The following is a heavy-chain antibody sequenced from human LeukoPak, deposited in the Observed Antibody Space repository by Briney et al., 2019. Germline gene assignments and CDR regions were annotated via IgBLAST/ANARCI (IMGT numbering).Heavy chain of an antibody. D-gene: IGHD2-21*02. CDR1: GFTVSNNY. CDR2: IYSGGST. Sequence: GGSLRLSCAVSGFTVSNNYMSWVRQAPGKGLEWVSVIYSGGSTDYADSVKGRFTISRDSPKNTLYLEMNSLRAEDTAVYYCAREGYCGGDCFLYWGQGTLVTVSS. V-gene: IGHV3-66*01. J-gene: IGHJ4*02. CDR3: AREGYCGGDCFLY.